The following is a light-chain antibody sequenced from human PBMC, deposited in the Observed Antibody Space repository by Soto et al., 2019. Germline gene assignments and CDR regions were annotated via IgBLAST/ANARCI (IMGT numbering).Light chain of an antibody. J-gene: IGKJ1*01. CDR3: QHYNYWPPKT. CDR1: QSVGNN. CDR2: GAY. Sequence: EIVMTQSPATLSVSPGERTTLSCRASQSVGNNLAWYQQKPGQAPRLLTYGAYTRATGIPGRFSGSGSGTDFTLTISSLQSEDFAVYYCQHYNYWPPKTFGQGTKVEMK. V-gene: IGKV3-15*01.